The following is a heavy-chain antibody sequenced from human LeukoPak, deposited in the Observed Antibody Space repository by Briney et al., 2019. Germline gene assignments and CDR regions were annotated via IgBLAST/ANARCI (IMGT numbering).Heavy chain of an antibody. D-gene: IGHD6-13*01. J-gene: IGHJ3*02. CDR3: ARALGYSSPDAFDI. V-gene: IGHV4-30-4*02. CDR1: GGSISSGDYY. CDR2: IYYSGST. Sequence: SSETLSLTCTVSGGSISSGDYYWSWIRQPPGKGLEWIGYIYYSGSTYYNPSLKSRVTISVDTSKNQFSLKLSSVTAADTAVYYCARALGYSSPDAFDIWDQGTMVTVSS.